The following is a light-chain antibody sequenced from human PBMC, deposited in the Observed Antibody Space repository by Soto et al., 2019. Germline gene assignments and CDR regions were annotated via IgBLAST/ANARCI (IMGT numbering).Light chain of an antibody. CDR1: SSDVGSYNL. CDR3: CSYAGTSTFV. Sequence: QSVLTQPASVSGSPGQSITISCTGTSSDVGSYNLVSWYQHHPGKAPKFMIYEVSKRPSGVSNRFSGSKSDNTASLTISGLQAEDEADYCCCSYAGTSTFVFGSGTKVTVL. J-gene: IGLJ1*01. CDR2: EVS. V-gene: IGLV2-23*02.